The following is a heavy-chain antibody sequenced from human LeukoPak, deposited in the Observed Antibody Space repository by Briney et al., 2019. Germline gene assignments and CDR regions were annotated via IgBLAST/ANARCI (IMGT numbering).Heavy chain of an antibody. CDR2: ISGSGGST. V-gene: IGHV3-23*01. CDR1: GFTFSSYA. CDR3: AKSSLPYDILTGYQYYFDY. Sequence: GGSLRLSCAVSGFTFSSYAMSWVRQAPGKGLEWVSAISGSGGSTYYADSVKGRFTISRDNSKNTLYLQMNSLRAEDTAVYYCAKSSLPYDILTGYQYYFDYWGQGTLVTVSS. J-gene: IGHJ4*02. D-gene: IGHD3-9*01.